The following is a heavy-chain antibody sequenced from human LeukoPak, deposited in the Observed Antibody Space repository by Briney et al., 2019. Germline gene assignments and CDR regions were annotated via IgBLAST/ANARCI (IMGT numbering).Heavy chain of an antibody. V-gene: IGHV4-34*01. Sequence: SETLSLTCAVYGGSFSGYYWSWVRQPPGKGLEWIGEINHSGSTNYNASLTSGGTISVDTSKNQFSLKLSSVTAADTAVYYCARGGAIVVVPAARSHFDPWGQGTLVTVSS. J-gene: IGHJ5*02. D-gene: IGHD2-2*01. CDR3: ARGGAIVVVPAARSHFDP. CDR2: INHSGST. CDR1: GGSFSGYY.